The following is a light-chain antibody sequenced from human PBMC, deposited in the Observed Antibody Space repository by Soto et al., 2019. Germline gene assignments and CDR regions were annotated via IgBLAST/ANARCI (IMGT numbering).Light chain of an antibody. J-gene: IGKJ5*01. V-gene: IGKV2D-29*02. CDR3: MHSTQLPPT. CDR2: EVS. CDR1: QSLLHITGETF. Sequence: DVVMTQTPLSLSVAPGQPASISCKSSQSLLHITGETFLFWYLQKPGQSPQLLIYEVSTRVSGVPDRFSGSGSGTDFTLEISRVETDDVGMYYCMHSTQLPPTFGQGTRLGI.